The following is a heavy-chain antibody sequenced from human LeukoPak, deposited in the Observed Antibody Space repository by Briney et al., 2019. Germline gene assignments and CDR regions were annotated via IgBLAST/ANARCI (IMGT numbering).Heavy chain of an antibody. CDR1: AGSLSTYW. V-gene: IGHV4-59*01. CDR3: ARDSEWLPRPNFDY. J-gene: IGHJ4*02. D-gene: IGHD3-3*01. CDR2: IHYTGGT. Sequence: SETLSLTCSVSAGSLSTYWWSWIRQPPGKGLEWIGFIHYTGGTLYNPSLKSRVTLSVDVSKSQFSLSLTSATTADTAVYYCARDSEWLPRPNFDYWGQRTLVTVSS.